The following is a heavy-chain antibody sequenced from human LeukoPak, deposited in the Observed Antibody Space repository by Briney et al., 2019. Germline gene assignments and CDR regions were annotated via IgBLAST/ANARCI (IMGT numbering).Heavy chain of an antibody. V-gene: IGHV5-51*01. J-gene: IGHJ4*02. CDR3: ARSTGDYFDY. CDR2: IYPGGSDT. Sequence: GESLKIYCKCSGYSFTSYWIGWVRQMPGEGVEWMGIIYPGGSDTSYSPSFQGQVTISADKSITTAYLQRSSLKAADTAMYYCARSTGDYFDYWGQGTLVTVPS. CDR1: GYSFTSYW.